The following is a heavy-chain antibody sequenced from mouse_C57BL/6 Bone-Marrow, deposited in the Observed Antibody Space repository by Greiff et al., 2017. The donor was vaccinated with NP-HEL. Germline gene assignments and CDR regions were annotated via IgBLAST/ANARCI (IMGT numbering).Heavy chain of an antibody. CDR2: IFPGSGST. V-gene: IGHV1-75*01. CDR3: ARGSDYYGSSPYYFDY. J-gene: IGHJ2*01. Sequence: QVQLQQSGPELVKPGASVKISCKASGYTFTDYYINWVQQRPGQGLEWIGWIFPGSGSTYYNEKFKGKSTLTVDKSSSKAYMVLSSQTAEDSAVYFCARGSDYYGSSPYYFDYWGQGTTLTVSS. D-gene: IGHD1-1*01. CDR1: GYTFTDYY.